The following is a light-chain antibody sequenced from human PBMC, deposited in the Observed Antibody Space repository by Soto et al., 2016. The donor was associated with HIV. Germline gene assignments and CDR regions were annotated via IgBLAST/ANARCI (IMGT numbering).Light chain of an antibody. J-gene: IGLJ1*01. V-gene: IGLV3-27*01. CDR2: KDS. Sequence: SYELTQPPSVSVSPGQTARITCSGDVLAKKYARWFQQKPGQAPVLVIYKDSERPSGIPERFSGSSSGTTVTLTISGAQVEDEADYYCYSAADNNLGVFGTGTKVTVL. CDR1: VLAKKY. CDR3: YSAADNNLGV.